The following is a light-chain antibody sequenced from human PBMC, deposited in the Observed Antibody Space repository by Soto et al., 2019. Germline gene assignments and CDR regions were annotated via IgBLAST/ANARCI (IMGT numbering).Light chain of an antibody. CDR3: LLSYNGVVI. J-gene: IGLJ2*01. CDR2: DTT. Sequence: QAVVTQEPSLTVSPGGTVTLTCGSSTGAVTSGHYPYWFQQKPGQAPRTLIYDTTNKHSWTPARFSGSLLGGKAALTLSGAQPEDEAEYYYLLSYNGVVIFDGGTKLTVL. CDR1: TGAVTSGHY. V-gene: IGLV7-46*01.